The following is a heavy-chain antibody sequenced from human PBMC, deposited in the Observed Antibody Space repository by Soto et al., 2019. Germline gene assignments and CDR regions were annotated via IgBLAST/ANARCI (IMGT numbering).Heavy chain of an antibody. CDR1: VFTVSSNY. J-gene: IGHJ4*02. CDR3: ATDYYDSSGYPTHFDY. CDR2: IYSGGST. V-gene: IGHV3-53*01. Sequence: PGGSLRLSCAASVFTVSSNYMSWVRQAPGKGLEWVSVIYSGGSTYYADSVKGRFTISRDNSKNTLYLQMNSLRAEDTAVYYCATDYYDSSGYPTHFDYWGQGTLVTVSS. D-gene: IGHD3-22*01.